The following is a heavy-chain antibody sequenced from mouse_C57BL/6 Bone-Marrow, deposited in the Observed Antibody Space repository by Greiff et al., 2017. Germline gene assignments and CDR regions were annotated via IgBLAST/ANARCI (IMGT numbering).Heavy chain of an antibody. J-gene: IGHJ2*01. CDR3: ARYITTVVAHYFDY. Sequence: EVQLQESGGGLVKPGGSLKLSCAASGFTFSSYAMSWVRQTPEKRLEWVATISDGGSYTYYPDNVKGRFTISRDNAKNNLYLQMSHLKSEDTAMYYCARYITTVVAHYFDYWGQGTTLTVSS. V-gene: IGHV5-4*01. CDR2: ISDGGSYT. CDR1: GFTFSSYA. D-gene: IGHD1-1*01.